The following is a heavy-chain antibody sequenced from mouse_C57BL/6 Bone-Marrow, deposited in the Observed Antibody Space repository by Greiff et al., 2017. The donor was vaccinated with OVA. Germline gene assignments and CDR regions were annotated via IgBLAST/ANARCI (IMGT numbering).Heavy chain of an antibody. CDR1: GFTFSSYA. V-gene: IGHV5-4*01. J-gene: IGHJ4*01. CDR2: ISDGGSYT. D-gene: IGHD6-1*01. CDR3: ARGASTMDY. Sequence: EVQGVESGGGLVKPGGSLKLSCAASGFTFSSYAMSWVRQTPEKRLEWVATISDGGSYTYYPDNVKGRFTISRDNAKNNLYLQMSHLKSEDTAMYYCARGASTMDYWGQGTSVTVSS.